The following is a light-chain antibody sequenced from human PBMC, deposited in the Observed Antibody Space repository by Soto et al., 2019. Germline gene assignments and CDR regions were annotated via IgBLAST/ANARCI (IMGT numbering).Light chain of an antibody. Sequence: ETVLTQSPGTLSLSPGERVILSCRASQSVSSNYLAWYQQKPGQAPRLLIFGASNRATGIPDRFSGSGSGTDFTLTISSLEPEDFAVYYCQQYNNSLWTFGQGTKVEIK. CDR2: GAS. V-gene: IGKV3-20*01. CDR1: QSVSSNY. CDR3: QQYNNSLWT. J-gene: IGKJ1*01.